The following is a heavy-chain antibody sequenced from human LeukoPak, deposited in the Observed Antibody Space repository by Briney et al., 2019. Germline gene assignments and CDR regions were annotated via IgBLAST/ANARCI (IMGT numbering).Heavy chain of an antibody. V-gene: IGHV4-59*08. D-gene: IGHD5-18*01. CDR2: IYYSGSI. CDR1: GGSISSYY. CDR3: ARSRGYSYGTTFLDY. Sequence: SETLSLTCTVSGGSISSYYWSWIRQPPGKGLEWIGYIYYSGSINYNPSLKSRVTISVDTSKNQFSLKLISVTAADTAVYYCARSRGYSYGTTFLDYWGQGTLVTVSS. J-gene: IGHJ4*02.